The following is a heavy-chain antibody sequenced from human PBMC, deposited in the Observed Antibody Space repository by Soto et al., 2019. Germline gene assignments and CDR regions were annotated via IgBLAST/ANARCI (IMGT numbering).Heavy chain of an antibody. D-gene: IGHD3-22*01. J-gene: IGHJ4*02. CDR1: GFTFSSYA. Sequence: QVQLVESGGGVVQPGRSLRLSCAASGFTFSSYAMHWVRQAPGKGLEWVAVISYDGSNKYYADSVKGRFTISRDNSKNXLXLXXNSLRAEDTAVYYCARAFWGYYYDSSGYYSGGLDYWGQGTLVTVSS. V-gene: IGHV3-30-3*01. CDR2: ISYDGSNK. CDR3: ARAFWGYYYDSSGYYSGGLDY.